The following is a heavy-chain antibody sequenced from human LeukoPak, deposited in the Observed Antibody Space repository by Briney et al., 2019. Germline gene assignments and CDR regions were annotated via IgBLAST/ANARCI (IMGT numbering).Heavy chain of an antibody. J-gene: IGHJ4*02. Sequence: PGGSLRLSCAASGFTFSNYAMSWVRQAPGKGLEWVGRIKSKTDGGSTDYTAPVKGRFTISRDDSKNTLYLQMNSLKTEDTAVYYCTTDLAAMVRAVDYWGQGTLVTVSS. CDR2: IKSKTDGGST. D-gene: IGHD5-18*01. CDR1: GFTFSNYA. V-gene: IGHV3-15*01. CDR3: TTDLAAMVRAVDY.